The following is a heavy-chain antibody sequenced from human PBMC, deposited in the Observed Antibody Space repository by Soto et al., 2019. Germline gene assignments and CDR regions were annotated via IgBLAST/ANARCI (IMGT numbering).Heavy chain of an antibody. J-gene: IGHJ4*02. V-gene: IGHV1-69*12. CDR3: ARRDTYYYDSSGYYPLGY. D-gene: IGHD3-22*01. CDR2: IIPIFGTA. Sequence: QVQLVQSGAEVKKPGSSVKVSCKASGGTFSSYAISWGRQAPGQGLEWMGGIIPIFGTANYAQKFQGRVTITADESTSTAYMELSSLRSEDTAVYYCARRDTYYYDSSGYYPLGYWGQGTLVTVSS. CDR1: GGTFSSYA.